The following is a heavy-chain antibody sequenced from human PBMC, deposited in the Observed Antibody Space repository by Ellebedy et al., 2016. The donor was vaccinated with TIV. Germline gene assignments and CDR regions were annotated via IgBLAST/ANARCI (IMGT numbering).Heavy chain of an antibody. D-gene: IGHD3-3*01. V-gene: IGHV2-70*01. J-gene: IGHJ4*02. Sequence: SGPTLVKPTQTLTLTCTFSGSSLTTSGVGVGWIRQPPGKALEWLALTSWDDDKYYSTSLKTRLTISKDTSKNQVVLTMTNMDPVDTATYYCAREYYDFWSGSYTFDYWGQGTLVTVSS. CDR1: GSSLTTSGVG. CDR3: AREYYDFWSGSYTFDY. CDR2: TSWDDDK.